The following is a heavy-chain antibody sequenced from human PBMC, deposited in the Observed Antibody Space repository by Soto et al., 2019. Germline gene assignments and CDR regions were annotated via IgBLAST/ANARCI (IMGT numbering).Heavy chain of an antibody. CDR3: TRRYTWNDYYFDP. CDR1: GGSIRVQSYY. CDR2: SYYSGTS. D-gene: IGHD1-20*01. J-gene: IGHJ5*02. V-gene: IGHV4-39*01. Sequence: SETLSLTGTVSGGSIRVQSYYWTWIRQTPGKGLEWVGSSYYSGTSYFNPALKGRVTISVDTPTNQFSLRLTSVTAADTAVYYCTRRYTWNDYYFDPWGQGTLVTSPQ.